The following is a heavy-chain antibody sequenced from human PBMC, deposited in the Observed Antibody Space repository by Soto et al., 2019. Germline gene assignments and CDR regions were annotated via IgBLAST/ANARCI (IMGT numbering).Heavy chain of an antibody. J-gene: IGHJ6*02. Sequence: GESLKISCKGSGYSFTSYWIGWVRQMPGKGLEWMGIIYPGDSDTRYSPSFQGRVTIIADESTSTAYMELSSLRSDDTAVYYCASTQVDIAPPYYYYGMDVWGQGTTVTVSS. D-gene: IGHD5-12*01. CDR1: GYSFTSYW. CDR2: IYPGDSDT. V-gene: IGHV5-51*01. CDR3: ASTQVDIAPPYYYYGMDV.